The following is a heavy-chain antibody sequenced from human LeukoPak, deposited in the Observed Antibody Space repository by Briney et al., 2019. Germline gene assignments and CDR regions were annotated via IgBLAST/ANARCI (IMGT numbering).Heavy chain of an antibody. CDR3: ARGSGIITGIDE. J-gene: IGHJ4*02. Sequence: GGSLRLSCAASGFTFSNYWMHWVRQAPGKGLEYFSRINSDGSSTNYADSVKGRFTISRDNAKNTLSLQMNSLRAEDTAVYYCARGSGIITGIDEWGQGTLVTVSS. CDR2: INSDGSST. D-gene: IGHD6-25*01. V-gene: IGHV3-74*01. CDR1: GFTFSNYW.